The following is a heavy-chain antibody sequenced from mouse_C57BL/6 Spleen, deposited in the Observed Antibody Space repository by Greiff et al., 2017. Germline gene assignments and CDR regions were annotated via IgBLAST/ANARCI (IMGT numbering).Heavy chain of an antibody. V-gene: IGHV1-64*01. CDR2: IHPNSGST. D-gene: IGHD1-1*01. Sequence: VQLQQPGAELVKPGASVKLSCKASGYTFTSHRMHWVKQRPGQGLEWIGMIHPNSGSTNYNEKFKSKATLTVDKSSSTAYMQLSSLTSEASAVXVCARGGSSYNYAMDYWGQGTSVTVSA. J-gene: IGHJ4*01. CDR3: ARGGSSYNYAMDY. CDR1: GYTFTSHR.